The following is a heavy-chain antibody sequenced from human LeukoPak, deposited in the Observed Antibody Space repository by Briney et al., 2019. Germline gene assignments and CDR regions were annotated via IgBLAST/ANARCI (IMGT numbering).Heavy chain of an antibody. J-gene: IGHJ4*02. Sequence: GGSLRLSCAASGFTFSSYDMHWVRQATGKGLEWVSAIGTAGDTYYPGSVKGRFTISRENAKNSLYLQMNSLRAEDTAVYYCARALWSNRRSGPIYYFDYWGQGTLVTVSS. D-gene: IGHD3-10*01. CDR2: IGTAGDT. CDR1: GFTFSSYD. V-gene: IGHV3-13*01. CDR3: ARALWSNRRSGPIYYFDY.